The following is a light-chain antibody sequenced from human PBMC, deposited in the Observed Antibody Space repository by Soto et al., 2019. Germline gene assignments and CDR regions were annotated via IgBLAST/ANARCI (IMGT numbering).Light chain of an antibody. CDR2: GAS. CDR1: QSVSSSY. J-gene: IGKJ2*01. V-gene: IGKV3-20*01. Sequence: EIVLTQSPGTLSLSPGERVTLSCRASQSVSSSYLAWYQQKPAQAPRLLIYGASNRATGIPDSFSGSGSGTVFTLTISRLEPEDFAVYYCQQYGGSPPYTFGQGTKLEIK. CDR3: QQYGGSPPYT.